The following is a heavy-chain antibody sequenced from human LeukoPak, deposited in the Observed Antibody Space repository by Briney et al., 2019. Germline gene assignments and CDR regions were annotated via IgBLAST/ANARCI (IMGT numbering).Heavy chain of an antibody. V-gene: IGHV1-46*01. D-gene: IGHD5-18*01. CDR3: ARKAYSYDYFDY. J-gene: IGHJ4*02. CDR2: INPSGGST. Sequence: ASVKVSCKASGYTFTSYYMHWVRQAHGQGLEWMGIINPSGGSTSYAQKFQGRVTMTRDTSTSTVYMELSSLRSEDTAVYYCARKAYSYDYFDYWGQGTLVTVSS. CDR1: GYTFTSYY.